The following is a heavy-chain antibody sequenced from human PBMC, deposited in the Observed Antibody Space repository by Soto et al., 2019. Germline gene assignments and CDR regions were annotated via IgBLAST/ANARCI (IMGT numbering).Heavy chain of an antibody. CDR2: IRSKAYGGTT. J-gene: IGHJ3*02. V-gene: IGHV3-49*03. CDR3: TRGSGWYFRSASDAFDI. D-gene: IGHD6-19*01. CDR1: GFTFGDYA. Sequence: SLRLSCTASGFTFGDYAMSWFRQAPGKGLEWVGFIRSKAYGGTTEYAASVKGRFTISRDDSKSIAYLQMNSLKTEDTAVYYCTRGSGWYFRSASDAFDIWGQGTMVTVSS.